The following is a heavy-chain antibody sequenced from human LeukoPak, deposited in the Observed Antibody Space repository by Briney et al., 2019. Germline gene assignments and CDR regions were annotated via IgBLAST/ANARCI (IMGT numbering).Heavy chain of an antibody. D-gene: IGHD6-19*01. CDR1: GYTFTSYG. V-gene: IGHV1-18*01. J-gene: IGHJ4*02. CDR2: ISAYNGNT. CDR3: ASSGSGWGEIPTIDY. Sequence: ASVTVSFKASGYTFTSYGISWVRQAPGQGLEWMGWISAYNGNTNYAQKLQGRVTMTTDTSTSTAYMELRSLGSDDTAVYYCASSGSGWGEIPTIDYWDQGTLVTVSS.